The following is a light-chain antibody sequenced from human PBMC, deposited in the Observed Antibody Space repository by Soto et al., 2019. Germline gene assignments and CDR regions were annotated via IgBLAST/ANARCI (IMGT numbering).Light chain of an antibody. V-gene: IGLV2-14*03. CDR3: SSYTSSSTWL. J-gene: IGLJ2*01. Sequence: QSALTQAASVSGSPGQSITISCTGTSSDVGGYKYVSWYQQHPGKAPQLMIYDVTNRPSGVSNRFSGSKSGNTASLTISGLQAEDEADYYCSSYTSSSTWLFGGGTKVTVL. CDR2: DVT. CDR1: SSDVGGYKY.